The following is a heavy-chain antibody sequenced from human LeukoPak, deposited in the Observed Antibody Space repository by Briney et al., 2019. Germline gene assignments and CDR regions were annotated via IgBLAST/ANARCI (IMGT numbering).Heavy chain of an antibody. CDR1: GGSISSYY. CDR3: AREVPWVWNFDL. J-gene: IGHJ2*01. D-gene: IGHD1-26*01. V-gene: IGHV4-59*01. Sequence: SETLSLTCTVSGGSISSYYWSWIRQPPGKGLEWIGYIYYGGSTNYNPSLKSRVTISVDTSKNQFSLKLSSVTAADTAVYYCAREVPWVWNFDLWGRGTLVTVSS. CDR2: IYYGGST.